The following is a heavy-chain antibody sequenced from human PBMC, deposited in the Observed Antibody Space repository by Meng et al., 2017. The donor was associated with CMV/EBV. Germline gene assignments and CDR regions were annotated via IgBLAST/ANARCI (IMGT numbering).Heavy chain of an antibody. D-gene: IGHD2-15*01. Sequence: QLQESAPGLVTPSETLSLTCTSSGGFISSYYWSWIRQPAGKGLEWIGRIYTSGSTNYNPSLKNRVTMSVDTSKNQFSLKLSSVTAADTAVYYCARSMVVAGDWFDPWGQGTLVTVSS. CDR3: ARSMVVAGDWFDP. CDR1: GGFISSYY. CDR2: IYTSGST. V-gene: IGHV4-4*07. J-gene: IGHJ5*02.